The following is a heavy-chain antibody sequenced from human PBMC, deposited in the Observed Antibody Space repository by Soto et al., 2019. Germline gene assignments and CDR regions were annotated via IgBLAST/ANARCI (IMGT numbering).Heavy chain of an antibody. CDR2: IGASGDIT. J-gene: IGHJ4*02. CDR1: GFSFANFA. V-gene: IGHV3-23*01. Sequence: GGSLRLSCAASGFSFANFAMSWVRQAPGKGLEWVAGIGASGDITWYADSVKGRLSISRDNSKNTLYLQLNSLRFEDTAVYYCAKDDFTDRGDDYFDYWGPGTLVTVSS. CDR3: AKDDFTDRGDDYFDY. D-gene: IGHD2-21*02.